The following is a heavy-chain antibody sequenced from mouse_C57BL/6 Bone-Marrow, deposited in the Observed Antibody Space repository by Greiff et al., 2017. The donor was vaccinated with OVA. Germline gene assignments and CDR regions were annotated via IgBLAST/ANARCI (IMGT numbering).Heavy chain of an antibody. Sequence: VQLQQSGPELVKPGASVKISCKASGYSFTGYYMNWVKQSPEKSLEWIGEINPSTGGTTYNQKFKAKATLTVDKSSSTAYMQLKSLTSEDSAVYYCAREDSKDYYYAMDYWGQGTSVTVSS. J-gene: IGHJ4*01. D-gene: IGHD2-5*01. CDR1: GYSFTGYY. CDR3: AREDSKDYYYAMDY. V-gene: IGHV1-42*01. CDR2: INPSTGGT.